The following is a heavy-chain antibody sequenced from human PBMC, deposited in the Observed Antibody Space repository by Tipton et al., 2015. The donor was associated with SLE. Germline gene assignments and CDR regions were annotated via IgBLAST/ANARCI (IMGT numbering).Heavy chain of an antibody. Sequence: LRLSCTVSGGSISSSAYYWGWIRQPPGKGLEWIGSIYYSGSTYYNPSLKSRVTISVDTSKNPFSLKLSSVTAADTAVYYCARRAGGYEYYYGMDVWGQGTTVTVSS. D-gene: IGHD5-12*01. CDR3: ARRAGGYEYYYGMDV. V-gene: IGHV4-39*07. CDR2: IYYSGST. J-gene: IGHJ6*02. CDR1: GGSISSSAYY.